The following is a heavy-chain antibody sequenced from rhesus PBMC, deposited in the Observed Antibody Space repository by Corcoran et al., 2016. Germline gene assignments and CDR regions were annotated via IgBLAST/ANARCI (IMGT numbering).Heavy chain of an antibody. Sequence: QVTLKESGPALVKPTQTLTLTCTFSGFSLSTSGMGVGWIRPPPGKALEWLASIYWDDDKYYNTSLKSRSTIPKDTSKNQVLLTMTNRDPVDTATYYCARGIAAAGTGDYWGQGVLVTVSS. CDR3: ARGIAAAGTGDY. CDR1: GFSLSTSGMG. D-gene: IGHD6-25*01. J-gene: IGHJ4*01. V-gene: IGHV2S1*01. CDR2: IYWDDDK.